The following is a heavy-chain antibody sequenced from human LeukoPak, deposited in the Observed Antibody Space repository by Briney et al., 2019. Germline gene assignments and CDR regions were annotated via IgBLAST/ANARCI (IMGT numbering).Heavy chain of an antibody. Sequence: GGSLRLSCAASGFTFSSYWMHWVRQAPGKGLVWVSRITSDGSSTTYADSVKGRFTISRDNSRNTLYLQMNSLRAEDTAVYYCAKDRTVVGATSFDYWGLGTLVTVSS. J-gene: IGHJ4*02. CDR3: AKDRTVVGATSFDY. D-gene: IGHD1-26*01. V-gene: IGHV3-74*01. CDR1: GFTFSSYW. CDR2: ITSDGSST.